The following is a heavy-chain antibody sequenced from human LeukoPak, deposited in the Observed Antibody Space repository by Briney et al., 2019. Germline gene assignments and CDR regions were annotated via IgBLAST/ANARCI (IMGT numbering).Heavy chain of an antibody. CDR1: GFTFSSYA. CDR2: ISGSGGST. Sequence: GGSLRLSCAASGFTFSSYAMSWVRQAPGKGLEWVSAISGSGGSTYYADSVKGRFTISRDNSKNTLYLQMNSLRAEDTAVYYCAKVNRNTYYDILTGLLNYYGMGVWGQGTTVTVSS. J-gene: IGHJ6*02. CDR3: AKVNRNTYYDILTGLLNYYGMGV. V-gene: IGHV3-23*01. D-gene: IGHD3-9*01.